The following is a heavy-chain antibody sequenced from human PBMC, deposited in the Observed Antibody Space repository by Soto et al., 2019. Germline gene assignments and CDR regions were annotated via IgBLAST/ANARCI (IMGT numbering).Heavy chain of an antibody. CDR2: ISSSGSTI. CDR3: ASFDSYSMDV. CDR1: GFTFSSYE. V-gene: IGHV3-48*03. D-gene: IGHD3-22*01. J-gene: IGHJ6*04. Sequence: EVQLVESGGGLVQPGGSLRLSCAASGFTFSSYEMNWVRQAPGKGLEWVSYISSSGSTIYYADSVKGRFTISGDNAKNSLYLQMNSLRAEDTAVYYCASFDSYSMDVWGKGTTVTVSS.